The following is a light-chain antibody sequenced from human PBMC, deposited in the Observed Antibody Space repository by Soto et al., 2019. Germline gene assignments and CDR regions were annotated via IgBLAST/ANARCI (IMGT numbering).Light chain of an antibody. J-gene: IGLJ2*01. Sequence: QSALTQPASVSGSPGQSITISCTGTSSDVGSYNYVSWYQQHPGKAPKLMIYDVSNRPSGVSNRFSGSKSGNTASLTISGLQAEDEADYYCSSYTSSSTPGVFGGGTQLTV. CDR2: DVS. V-gene: IGLV2-14*01. CDR3: SSYTSSSTPGV. CDR1: SSDVGSYNY.